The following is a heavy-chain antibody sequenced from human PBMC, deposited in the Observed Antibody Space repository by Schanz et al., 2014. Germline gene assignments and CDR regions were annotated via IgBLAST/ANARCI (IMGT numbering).Heavy chain of an antibody. CDR1: GFTFSTYW. V-gene: IGHV3-7*01. Sequence: EVQLVESGGGLVQPGGSLRLSCAASGFTFSTYWMSWVRQAPGKGLEWVANIKQDESERSYVDSVMGRFTISRDNAKNSLYLQMNSLRTEDTAVYYCAGDWASGRYYSDYWGQGTLVTVSS. CDR2: IKQDESER. J-gene: IGHJ4*02. CDR3: AGDWASGRYYSDY. D-gene: IGHD1-26*01.